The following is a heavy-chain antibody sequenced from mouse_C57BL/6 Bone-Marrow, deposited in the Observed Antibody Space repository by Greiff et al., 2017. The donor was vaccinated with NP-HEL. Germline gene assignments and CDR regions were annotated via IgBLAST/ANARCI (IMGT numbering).Heavy chain of an antibody. Sequence: EVKLVESGGGLVQPGGSLKLSCAASGFTFSDYGMAWVRQAPRKGPEWVAFISNLAYSIYYADTVKGRFTISRENAKNTLYLEMSSRRSEDTAMYYCARHDSSGYNYFDYWGQGTTLTVSS. V-gene: IGHV5-15*01. CDR2: ISNLAYSI. J-gene: IGHJ2*01. CDR3: ARHDSSGYNYFDY. D-gene: IGHD3-2*02. CDR1: GFTFSDYG.